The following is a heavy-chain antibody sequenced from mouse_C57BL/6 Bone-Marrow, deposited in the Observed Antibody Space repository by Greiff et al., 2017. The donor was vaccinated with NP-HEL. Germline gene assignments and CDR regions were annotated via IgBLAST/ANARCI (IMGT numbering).Heavy chain of an antibody. D-gene: IGHD2-1*01. J-gene: IGHJ4*01. Sequence: EVQGVESGGDLVKPGGSLKLSCAASGFTFSSYGMSWVRQTPDKRLEWVATISSGGSYTYYPDSVKGRFTISRDNAKNTLYLQMSSLKSEDTAMYYCARHRIYYGNSMDYWGQGTSVTVSS. CDR1: GFTFSSYG. V-gene: IGHV5-6*01. CDR2: ISSGGSYT. CDR3: ARHRIYYGNSMDY.